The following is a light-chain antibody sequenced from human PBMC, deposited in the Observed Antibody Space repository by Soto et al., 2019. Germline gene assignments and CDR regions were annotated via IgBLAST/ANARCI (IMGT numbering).Light chain of an antibody. J-gene: IGLJ1*01. CDR1: SSGVGGYNY. CDR2: DVS. Sequence: QSVLTQPRSVSGSPGQSVTISCTGTSSGVGGYNYVSWYQQHPGKAPKLMIYDVSKRPSGVPDRFSGSKSGNTASLTISGLQAEDEADYYCCSYAGSYTPWVFGTGTKVTVL. V-gene: IGLV2-11*01. CDR3: CSYAGSYTPWV.